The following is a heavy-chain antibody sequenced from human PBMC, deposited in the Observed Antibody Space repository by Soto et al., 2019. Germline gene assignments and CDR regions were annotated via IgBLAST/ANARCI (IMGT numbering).Heavy chain of an antibody. J-gene: IGHJ6*02. Sequence: QVQLVQSGAEVKKPGSSVKVSCKASGGTFSSYAISWVRQAPGQGLEWMGGIIPIFGTANYAQKFQGRVTITADESTSTAYMGRSSLRSDDTAVYYCARDRGTVTPIPYYYGMDVWGQGTTVTVSS. CDR1: GGTFSSYA. D-gene: IGHD2-21*02. CDR2: IIPIFGTA. V-gene: IGHV1-69*12. CDR3: ARDRGTVTPIPYYYGMDV.